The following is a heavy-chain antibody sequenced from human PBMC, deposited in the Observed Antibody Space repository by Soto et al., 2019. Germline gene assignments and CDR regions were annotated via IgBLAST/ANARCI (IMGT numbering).Heavy chain of an antibody. J-gene: IGHJ4*02. V-gene: IGHV3-7*04. D-gene: IGHD6-13*01. CDR1: GFPFSGYG. CDR2: IKEDGSEK. Sequence: EVQLVESGGGLVQPGGSRGLSFAASGFPFSGYGMSWVRQAPGTGLEWLANIKEDGSEKYYLDSVKGRFTISRDNAKNARYLQMNSLRAEDTAVYYCARAKGSSWAELLDYWGQGTLVTVSS. CDR3: ARAKGSSWAELLDY.